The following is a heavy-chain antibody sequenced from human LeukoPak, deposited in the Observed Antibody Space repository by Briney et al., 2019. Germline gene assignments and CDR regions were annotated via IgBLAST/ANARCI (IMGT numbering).Heavy chain of an antibody. CDR1: GFTFSTYW. D-gene: IGHD1-26*01. V-gene: IGHV3-74*01. CDR2: INSDGSST. Sequence: AGGSPRLSCAASGFTFSTYWMHWVRQAPGKGLVWVSRINSDGSSTSYADSVKGRFTISRDNAKNTLYLQMNSLRAEDTAVYYCARLVGAINSENADNWGQGTLVTVSS. J-gene: IGHJ4*02. CDR3: ARLVGAINSENADN.